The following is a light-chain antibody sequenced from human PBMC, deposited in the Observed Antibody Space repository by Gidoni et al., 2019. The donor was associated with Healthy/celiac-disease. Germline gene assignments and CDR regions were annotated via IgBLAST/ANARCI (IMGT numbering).Light chain of an antibody. CDR3: QQSYRTSYT. V-gene: IGKV1-39*01. CDR1: QSISSY. J-gene: IGKJ2*01. Sequence: DTQMTQSTSSLSASVGDRVTITCRASQSISSYLNWYQQKPGKAPKLLIYAASSLQSGVPSRFSGSGSGTHFTLTISSLQPEDIATYFCQQSYRTSYTFGQXTKLEI. CDR2: AAS.